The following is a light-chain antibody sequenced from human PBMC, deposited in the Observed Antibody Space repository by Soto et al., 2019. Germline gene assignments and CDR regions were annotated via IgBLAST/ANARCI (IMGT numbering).Light chain of an antibody. J-gene: IGLJ3*02. CDR1: SGDVGVYNY. CDR2: DVN. V-gene: IGLV2-14*03. CDR3: SSYTTSSTWV. Sequence: QSALTQPASVSGSPGQSITISCTGTSGDVGVYNYVSWYQHHPGKAPKLMIYDVNNRPSGVSNRFSGSKSGNTASLTISGLQAEDEADYYCSSYTTSSTWVFGGGTKL.